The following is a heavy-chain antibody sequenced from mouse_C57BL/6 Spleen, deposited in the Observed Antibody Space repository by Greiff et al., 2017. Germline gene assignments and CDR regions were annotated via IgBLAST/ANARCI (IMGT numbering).Heavy chain of an antibody. V-gene: IGHV10-1*01. D-gene: IGHD2-4*01. CDR1: GFSFNTYA. Sequence: EVQLVESGGGLVQPKGSLKLSCAASGFSFNTYAMNWVRQAPGKGLEWVARIRSKSNNYATYYADSVKDRFTISRDDSESMLYLQMNNLKTEDTAMYYCVRHPYDYAWFAYWGQGTLVTVSA. CDR2: IRSKSNNYAT. CDR3: VRHPYDYAWFAY. J-gene: IGHJ3*01.